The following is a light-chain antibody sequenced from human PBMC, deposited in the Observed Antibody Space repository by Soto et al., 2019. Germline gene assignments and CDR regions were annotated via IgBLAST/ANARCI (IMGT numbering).Light chain of an antibody. V-gene: IGKV1-39*01. Sequence: DIQLTQSPSSLSASVGDRVTITCRASQTITSYLNWYQQKPGKAPKLLIYAASSLQSGVPSMFSGTGYWTDFTLTVSSLQPEDFATYYCQQTYSKPYTFGQGTKLEIK. CDR1: QTITSY. CDR2: AAS. J-gene: IGKJ2*01. CDR3: QQTYSKPYT.